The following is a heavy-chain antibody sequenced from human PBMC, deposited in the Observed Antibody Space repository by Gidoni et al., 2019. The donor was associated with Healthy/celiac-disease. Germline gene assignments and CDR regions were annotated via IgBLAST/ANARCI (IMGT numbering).Heavy chain of an antibody. CDR3: ATHWGSNWSDAFDI. J-gene: IGHJ3*02. V-gene: IGHV3-23*01. CDR2: SSASGGNT. Sequence: EMQLLESGGGLVQPGGPLRRSCVASGVTFSTYVMSWVRQAPGKGLEWVSVSSASGGNTYYPDSVKGRFTISRDNSKNTLYLQMNSLRAEDTAVYYCATHWGSNWSDAFDIWGQGTMVTVS. D-gene: IGHD6-13*01. CDR1: GVTFSTYV.